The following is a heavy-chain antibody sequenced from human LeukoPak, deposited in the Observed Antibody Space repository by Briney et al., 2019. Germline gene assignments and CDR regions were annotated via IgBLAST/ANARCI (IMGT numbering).Heavy chain of an antibody. CDR3: ARELAPYYYDSSGTDY. D-gene: IGHD3-22*01. J-gene: IGHJ4*02. CDR2: ISGSGGST. V-gene: IGHV3-23*01. Sequence: GGSLRLSCAASGFTFSSYAMSWVRQAPGKGLEWVSAISGSGGSTYYADSVKGRFTISRDNTKNSLYLQMNSLRDEDTAVYYCARELAPYYYDSSGTDYWGQGTLVTVSS. CDR1: GFTFSSYA.